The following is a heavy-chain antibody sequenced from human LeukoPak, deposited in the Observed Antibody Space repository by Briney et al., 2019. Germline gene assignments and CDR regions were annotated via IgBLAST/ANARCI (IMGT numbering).Heavy chain of an antibody. CDR3: ARQTMVRGAFDY. J-gene: IGHJ4*02. Sequence: SETLSLTCTVSGGSISSYYWSWIRQPPGKGLEWIAYVYYSGSTNYNPSLKSRVTISVDTSKNLFSLKLSSVTAADTAVYYCARQTMVRGAFDYWGQGTLVTVSS. D-gene: IGHD3-10*01. CDR1: GGSISSYY. CDR2: VYYSGST. V-gene: IGHV4-59*08.